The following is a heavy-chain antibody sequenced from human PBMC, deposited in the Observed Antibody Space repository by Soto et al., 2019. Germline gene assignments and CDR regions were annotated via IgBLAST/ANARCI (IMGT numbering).Heavy chain of an antibody. CDR1: GFTFSSYS. J-gene: IGHJ4*02. CDR3: ATSQKGYNWNYFDH. V-gene: IGHV3-48*01. Sequence: GGSLRLSCAASGFTFSSYSMNWVRQAPGKGLEWISYISTTSSSIYYADSVKGRFTISRDNAKDSLFLQMNSLKVSGVSAADTAVYYCATSQKGYNWNYFDHWGQGALVTVSS. D-gene: IGHD1-20*01. CDR2: ISTTSSSI.